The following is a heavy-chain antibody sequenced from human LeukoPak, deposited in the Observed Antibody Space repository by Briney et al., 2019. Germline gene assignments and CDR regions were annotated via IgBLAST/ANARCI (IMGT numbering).Heavy chain of an antibody. J-gene: IGHJ6*04. CDR3: ARDDDITMVRGVIRLYYYGMDV. CDR2: IIPIFGTA. CDR1: GGTFSSYA. Sequence: SVKVSCKASGGTFSSYAISWVRQAPGQGLEWMGGIIPIFGTANYAQKFQGRVTITADTSTSTAYMELRSLRSDDTAVYYCARDDDITMVRGVIRLYYYGMDVWGKETTVTVSS. V-gene: IGHV1-69*06. D-gene: IGHD3-10*01.